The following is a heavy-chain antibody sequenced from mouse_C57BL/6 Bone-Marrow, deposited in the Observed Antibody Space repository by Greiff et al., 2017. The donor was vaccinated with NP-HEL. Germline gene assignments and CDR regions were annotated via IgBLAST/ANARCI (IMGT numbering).Heavy chain of an antibody. V-gene: IGHV14-2*01. CDR3: ARPVVAAYAMDY. D-gene: IGHD1-1*01. J-gene: IGHJ4*01. Sequence: VQLQQSGAELVPPGASVKLSCTASGFNIKDYYPHSVKQRTEQGLEWIGRIDPEDGDTKYAPKFQGKATITADTSSNTAYLQLSSLTSEDTAVYYCARPVVAAYAMDYWCQGTSITVSS. CDR2: IDPEDGDT. CDR1: GFNIKDYY.